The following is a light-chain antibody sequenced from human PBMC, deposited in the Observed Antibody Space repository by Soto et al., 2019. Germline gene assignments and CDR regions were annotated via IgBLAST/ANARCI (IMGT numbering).Light chain of an antibody. J-gene: IGLJ1*01. V-gene: IGLV7-46*01. CDR3: LLSYTGRLYV. CDR1: TGPVTNSHF. CDR2: DTD. Sequence: QAVVTQEPSLTVSPGGTVTLTCGSSTGPVTNSHFPYWFQQKPGQAPRPLIYDTDTKHSWTPARFSGSLLGDKAALTLSGAQPEDEADYYCLLSYTGRLYVFGPGTKLTVL.